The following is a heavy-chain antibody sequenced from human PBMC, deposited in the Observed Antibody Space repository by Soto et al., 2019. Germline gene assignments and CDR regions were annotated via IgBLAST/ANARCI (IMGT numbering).Heavy chain of an antibody. CDR2: INAGSGNT. D-gene: IGHD3-3*02. J-gene: IGHJ3*02. CDR3: ARDTETLGPRANDALDI. CDR1: GSTFSAYT. Sequence: ASVKVSCKATGSTFSAYTMNWVRQAPGQSLEWMGWINAGSGNTKYSQNFQGRVSITRDTSASTVYMELTGLTSEDTAVYYCARDTETLGPRANDALDIWGQGTMVTVSS. V-gene: IGHV1-3*01.